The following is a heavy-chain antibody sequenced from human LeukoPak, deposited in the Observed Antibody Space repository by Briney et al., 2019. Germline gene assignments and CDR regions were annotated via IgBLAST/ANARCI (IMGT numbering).Heavy chain of an antibody. CDR3: ARMALDGGDSIGFDS. Sequence: GASVKVSCTASGYTFTDYFIHWVRQAPGQGLEWMGWINPNIGDTSYAQKFQDRVTMTRDRSINTAYMELSRLTSDDTAVYYCARMALDGGDSIGFDSGGQGTLVTVSS. V-gene: IGHV1-2*02. J-gene: IGHJ5*01. CDR2: INPNIGDT. D-gene: IGHD2-21*02. CDR1: GYTFTDYF.